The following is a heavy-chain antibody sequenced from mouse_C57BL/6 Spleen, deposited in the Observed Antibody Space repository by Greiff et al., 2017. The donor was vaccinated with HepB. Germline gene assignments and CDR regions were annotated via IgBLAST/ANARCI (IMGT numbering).Heavy chain of an antibody. V-gene: IGHV1-69*01. CDR3: ARGLLRSPFDY. D-gene: IGHD1-1*01. J-gene: IGHJ2*01. CDR2: IDPSDSYT. CDR1: GYTFTSYW. Sequence: QVQLQQPGAELVMPGASVKLSCKASGYTFTSYWMHWVKQRPGQGLEWIGEIDPSDSYTNYNQKFKGKSTLTVDKSSSTAYMQLSSLTSEDSAVYYCARGLLRSPFDYWGQGTTLTVSS.